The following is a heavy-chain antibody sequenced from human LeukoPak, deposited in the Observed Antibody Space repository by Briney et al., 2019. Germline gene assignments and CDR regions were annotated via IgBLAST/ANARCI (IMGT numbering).Heavy chain of an antibody. Sequence: ASVKVSCKASGYTFTGYYMHWVRQATGQGLEWMGWINPNSGGTNYAQKFQGWVTMTRDTSISTAYMELSRLRSDDTAVYYCARDGGITGTTGPIDYWGQGTLVTVSS. V-gene: IGHV1-2*04. CDR1: GYTFTGYY. J-gene: IGHJ4*02. D-gene: IGHD1-20*01. CDR3: ARDGGITGTTGPIDY. CDR2: INPNSGGT.